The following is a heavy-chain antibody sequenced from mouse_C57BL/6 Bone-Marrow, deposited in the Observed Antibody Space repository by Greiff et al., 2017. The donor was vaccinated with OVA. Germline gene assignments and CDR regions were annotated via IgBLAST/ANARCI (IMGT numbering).Heavy chain of an antibody. D-gene: IGHD2-4*01. CDR1: GYTFTSYG. CDR3: ARDDYDWMDY. J-gene: IGHJ4*01. CDR2: IYPSSGNT. V-gene: IGHV1-81*01. Sequence: VLLQQSGAELVRPGASVKLSCTASGYTFTSYGISWVKQRPGQGLEWIGAIYPSSGNTYYNEKFKGKATLTADKSSSTAYMELRNLTADDSAVYFCARDDYDWMDYWGQGTSVTVSS.